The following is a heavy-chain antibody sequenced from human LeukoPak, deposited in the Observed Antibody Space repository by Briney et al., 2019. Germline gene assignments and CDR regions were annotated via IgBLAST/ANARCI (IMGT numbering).Heavy chain of an antibody. CDR3: ASQANYYDSSGYFLH. Sequence: SETLSLTCTVSGGSISSYYWSWIRQPPGKGLEWIGYIYYSGSTYYNPSLKSRVTISVDTSKKQFSLKLSSVTAADTAVYFCASQANYYDSSGYFLHWGQGILVTVSS. V-gene: IGHV4-59*06. CDR2: IYYSGST. CDR1: GGSISSYY. J-gene: IGHJ1*01. D-gene: IGHD3-22*01.